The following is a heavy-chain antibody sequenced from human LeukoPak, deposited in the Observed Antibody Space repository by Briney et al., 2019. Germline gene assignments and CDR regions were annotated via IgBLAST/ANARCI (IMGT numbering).Heavy chain of an antibody. V-gene: IGHV1-2*02. CDR3: ARAVRGYSGYDSYWYFDL. Sequence: ASVKVSCKASGYTFTGYYMHWVRQAPGQGLEWMGWINPNSGGTNYAQKFQGRVTMTRDTSISTAYMELSSLRSEDTAVYYCARAVRGYSGYDSYWYFDLWGRGTLVTVSS. CDR2: INPNSGGT. J-gene: IGHJ2*01. D-gene: IGHD5-12*01. CDR1: GYTFTGYY.